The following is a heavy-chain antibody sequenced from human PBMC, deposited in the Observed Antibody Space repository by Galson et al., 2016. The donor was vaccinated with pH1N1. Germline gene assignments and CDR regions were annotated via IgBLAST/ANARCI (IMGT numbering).Heavy chain of an antibody. CDR3: AREMGVLDESITYFDL. D-gene: IGHD2-21*01. J-gene: IGHJ2*01. CDR1: GGSVSSGSYY. Sequence: LSLTCTVSGGSVSSGSYYWSWIRRPPGKGLEWIGYIYYSGSTNYNPSLKSRVTISVDTSKNQFSLKLSSVTAADTAVYYCAREMGVLDESITYFDLWGRGTLVTVSS. CDR2: IYYSGST. V-gene: IGHV4-61*01.